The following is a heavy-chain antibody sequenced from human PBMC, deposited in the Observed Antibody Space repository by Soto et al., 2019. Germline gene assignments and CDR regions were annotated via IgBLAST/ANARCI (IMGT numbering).Heavy chain of an antibody. J-gene: IGHJ5*02. CDR3: ARDDYGENNWLAP. CDR2: INVWDGNT. Sequence: ASVKVSCKASGYNFKVYGISWVRQAPGQGLEWMGWINVWDGNTNYAQKFQGRVTLTTDTSTNTAHMELRSLRSDDTATYYCARDDYGENNWLAPWGQGTQVTVSS. CDR1: GYNFKVYG. V-gene: IGHV1-18*01. D-gene: IGHD4-17*01.